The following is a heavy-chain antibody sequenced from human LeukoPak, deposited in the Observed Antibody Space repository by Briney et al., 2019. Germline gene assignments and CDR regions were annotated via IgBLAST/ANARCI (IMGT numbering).Heavy chain of an antibody. Sequence: PGGSLRLSCAASGFTFSRSGMHWVRQAPGKGLEWAAFISDDGRRKYYADFVKGRFTISRDDSKNTVYLQMNSLRSEDTAMYYCGKDLTGGWSLDYWGQGTLVTVSS. J-gene: IGHJ4*02. CDR3: GKDLTGGWSLDY. CDR2: ISDDGRRK. CDR1: GFTFSRSG. D-gene: IGHD6-19*01. V-gene: IGHV3-30*18.